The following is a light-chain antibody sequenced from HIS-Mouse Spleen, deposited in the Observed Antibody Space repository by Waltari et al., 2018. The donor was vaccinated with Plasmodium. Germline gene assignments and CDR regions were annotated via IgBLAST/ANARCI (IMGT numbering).Light chain of an antibody. V-gene: IGLV3-19*01. CDR2: GKN. Sequence: SCELTQDPAVSVALGQTVRITCQGYSLRSYYASWYQQKPGQAPVLVIYGKNNRPSGIPDRFSGSSSGNTASLTITGAQAEDEADYYCNSRDSSGTHGVFGGGTKLTVL. CDR3: NSRDSSGTHGV. CDR1: SLRSYY. J-gene: IGLJ2*01.